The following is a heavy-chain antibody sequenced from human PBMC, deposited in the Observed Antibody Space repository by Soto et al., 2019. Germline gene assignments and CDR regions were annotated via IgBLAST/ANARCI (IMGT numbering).Heavy chain of an antibody. CDR3: ARGYGSGSYAHEVDFDY. CDR2: ISSSSSYI. V-gene: IGHV3-21*01. D-gene: IGHD3-10*01. J-gene: IGHJ4*02. Sequence: PGGSLRLSCAASGFTFSSYSMNWVRQAPGKGLEWVSSISSSSSYIYYADSVKGRFTISRDNAKNSLYLQMNSLRAEDTAVYYCARGYGSGSYAHEVDFDYWGQGTLVTVSS. CDR1: GFTFSSYS.